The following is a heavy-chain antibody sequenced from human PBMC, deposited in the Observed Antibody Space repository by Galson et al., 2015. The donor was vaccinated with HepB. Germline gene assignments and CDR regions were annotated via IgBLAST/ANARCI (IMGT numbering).Heavy chain of an antibody. V-gene: IGHV3-48*02. J-gene: IGHJ4*02. CDR1: GFTFSSYS. D-gene: IGHD6-19*01. CDR2: ISGSSSTI. CDR3: AGDKHQWLVIDY. Sequence: SLRLSCAASGFTFSSYSMNWVRQAPGQGLEWVSYISGSSSTIYYADSVQGRFTISRVNAKNSLYLQMNSLRDEDTAVYYCAGDKHQWLVIDYWGQGTLVTVSS.